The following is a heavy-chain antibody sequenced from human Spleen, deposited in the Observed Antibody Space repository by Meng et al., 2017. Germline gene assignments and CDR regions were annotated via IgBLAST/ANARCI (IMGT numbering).Heavy chain of an antibody. CDR3: AIIATISHPYYGMDV. V-gene: IGHV3-7*01. J-gene: IGHJ6*02. D-gene: IGHD5-24*01. CDR2: IKQDGSEK. CDR1: GFTFSSYW. Sequence: GESLKISCAASGFTFSSYWMSWVRQAPGKGLEWVANIKQDGSEKYYVDSVKGRFTISRDNAKNSLYLQMNSLRAEDTAVYYCAIIATISHPYYGMDVWGQGTTVTVSS.